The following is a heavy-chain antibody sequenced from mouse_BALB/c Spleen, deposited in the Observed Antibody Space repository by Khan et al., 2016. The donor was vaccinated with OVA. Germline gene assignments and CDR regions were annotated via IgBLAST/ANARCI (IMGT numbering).Heavy chain of an antibody. Sequence: QVQLQQSGAELARPGASVKLSCKASGYTFTDYYINWVKQRTGQGLEWIGDIYPGNGNTNYNEKFKGKATLTADKSSSTAYMHLSSLTSEDSAVYFWTRSGIGSFAFWGQGTLVTVSA. CDR2: IYPGNGNT. J-gene: IGHJ3*01. CDR3: TRSGIGSFAF. CDR1: GYTFTDYY. D-gene: IGHD2-14*01. V-gene: IGHV1-77*01.